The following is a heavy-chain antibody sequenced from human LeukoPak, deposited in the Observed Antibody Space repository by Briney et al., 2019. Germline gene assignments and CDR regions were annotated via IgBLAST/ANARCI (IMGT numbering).Heavy chain of an antibody. Sequence: GGSLRLSCAASGFTFRSYAMHWVRQAPGKGLEWVALISNDANHKYYADSVKGRFTISRDNSKNTLYLQMNSLRAEDTAVYYCAKDLGGYSYGPFDYWGQGTLVTVSS. D-gene: IGHD5-18*01. V-gene: IGHV3-30-3*01. J-gene: IGHJ4*02. CDR1: GFTFRSYA. CDR2: ISNDANHK. CDR3: AKDLGGYSYGPFDY.